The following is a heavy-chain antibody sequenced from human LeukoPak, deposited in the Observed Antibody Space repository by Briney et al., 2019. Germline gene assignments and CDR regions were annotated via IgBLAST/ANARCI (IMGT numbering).Heavy chain of an antibody. J-gene: IGHJ4*02. CDR3: ARDQGTYARAPFDY. CDR2: INPNSGGT. CDR1: GYTFTGYY. V-gene: IGHV1-2*02. D-gene: IGHD4-17*01. Sequence: ASVKVSCKASGYTFTGYYMHWVRQAPGQGLEWMGWINPNSGGTNYAQKFQGRVTMTRDTSISTAYMELSRLRSDDTAVYYCARDQGTYARAPFDYWGQGTLVIVSS.